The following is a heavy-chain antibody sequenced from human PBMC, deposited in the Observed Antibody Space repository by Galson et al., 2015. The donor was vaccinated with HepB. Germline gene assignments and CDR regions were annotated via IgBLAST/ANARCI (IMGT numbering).Heavy chain of an antibody. J-gene: IGHJ3*02. D-gene: IGHD3-10*01. CDR3: ADYGSGSYYNGDDAFDI. Sequence: SVKVSCKASGGTFSSYAISWVRQAPGQGLEWMGRIIPILGIANYAQKFQGRVTITADKSTSTAYMELSSLRSEDTAVYYCADYGSGSYYNGDDAFDIWGQGTMVTVSS. V-gene: IGHV1-69*04. CDR2: IIPILGIA. CDR1: GGTFSSYA.